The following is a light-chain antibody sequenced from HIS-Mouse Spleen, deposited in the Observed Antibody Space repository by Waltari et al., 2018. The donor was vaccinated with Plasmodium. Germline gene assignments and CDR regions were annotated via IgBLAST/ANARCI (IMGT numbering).Light chain of an antibody. J-gene: IGKJ2*01. CDR1: QGISSY. V-gene: IGKV1-9*01. Sequence: DIQLTQSPSFLSASVGDRVTITCRASQGISSYLAWYQQNPGKAPKLLIYAASTLQSGGPSRFSGSGSGTEFTLTNSSLQPEDVATYYCQQLNSYPYTFGQGTKLEIK. CDR3: QQLNSYPYT. CDR2: AAS.